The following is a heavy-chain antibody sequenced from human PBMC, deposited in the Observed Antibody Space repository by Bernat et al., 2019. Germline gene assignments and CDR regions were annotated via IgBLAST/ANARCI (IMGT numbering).Heavy chain of an antibody. CDR3: TTLTYYDFWSGTPMIDY. J-gene: IGHJ4*02. Sequence: EVQLVESGGGLVKPGGSLRLSCAASGFTFSNAWMSWVRQAPGKGLEWVGRIKSKTDGGTTDYAAPVKGRCTISRDDSKNTLYLQMNSLKTEDTAVYYCTTLTYYDFWSGTPMIDYWGQGTLVTVSS. CDR2: IKSKTDGGTT. D-gene: IGHD3-3*01. V-gene: IGHV3-15*01. CDR1: GFTFSNAW.